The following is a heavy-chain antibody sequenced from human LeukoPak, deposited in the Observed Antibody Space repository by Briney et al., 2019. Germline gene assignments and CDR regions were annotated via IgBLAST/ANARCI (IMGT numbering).Heavy chain of an antibody. CDR2: MYLGDSET. CDR3: ARSGYCSSTSCPQDYYYYGMDV. J-gene: IGHJ6*02. D-gene: IGHD2-2*01. Sequence: GESLKISCKGSGFTFTKYWIGWVRQMPGKGLEWMGIMYLGDSETRYSPSFQGQVTISADKSISTAYLQWSSLKASDTAMYYCARSGYCSSTSCPQDYYYYGMDVWGQGTTVTVSS. V-gene: IGHV5-51*01. CDR1: GFTFTKYW.